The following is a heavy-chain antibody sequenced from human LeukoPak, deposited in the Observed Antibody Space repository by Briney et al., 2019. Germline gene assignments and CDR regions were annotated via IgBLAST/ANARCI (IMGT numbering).Heavy chain of an antibody. CDR3: AKQSRITIFGDNYMDV. J-gene: IGHJ6*03. CDR1: GFTFSSYG. V-gene: IGHV3-30*18. CDR2: ISYDGSNK. D-gene: IGHD3-3*01. Sequence: GGSLRLSCAASGFTFSSYGMHWVRQAPGKGLEWVAVISYDGSNKYYADSVKGRFTISRDNSKNTLYLQMNSLRAEDTAVYYCAKQSRITIFGDNYMDVWGKGTTVTVSS.